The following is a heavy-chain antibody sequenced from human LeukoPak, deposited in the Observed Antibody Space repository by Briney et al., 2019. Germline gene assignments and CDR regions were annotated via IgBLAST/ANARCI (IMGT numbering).Heavy chain of an antibody. CDR3: ARGSLWFGELIPSYYYYHGMDV. V-gene: IGHV1-46*01. J-gene: IGHJ6*02. D-gene: IGHD3-10*01. CDR2: INPSGGST. Sequence: GASVKVSCKASGYTFTSYYMHWVRQAPGQGLEWMGIINPSGGSTSYAQKFQGRVTMTRDTSTSTVYMELSSLRSEDTAVYYCARGSLWFGELIPSYYYYHGMDVWGQGTTVTVSS. CDR1: GYTFTSYY.